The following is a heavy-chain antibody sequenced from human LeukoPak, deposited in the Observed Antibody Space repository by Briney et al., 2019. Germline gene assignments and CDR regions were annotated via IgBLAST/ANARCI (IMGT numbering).Heavy chain of an antibody. D-gene: IGHD3/OR15-3a*01. CDR1: GFTFDDYA. Sequence: PGGSLRLSCAASGFTFDDYAMHWVRQAPGKGLEWVSGISWNSGSIGYADSVKGRFTISRDNAKNSLYLQMNSLRAEDTALYYCAKDIGGRGFLDRREPSWFDPWGQGTLVTVSS. V-gene: IGHV3-9*01. CDR3: AKDIGGRGFLDRREPSWFDP. CDR2: ISWNSGSI. J-gene: IGHJ5*02.